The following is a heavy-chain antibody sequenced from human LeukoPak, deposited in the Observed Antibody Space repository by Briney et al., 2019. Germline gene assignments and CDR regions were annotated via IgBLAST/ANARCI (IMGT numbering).Heavy chain of an antibody. CDR2: IIPIFGTA. J-gene: IGHJ3*02. V-gene: IGHV1-69*05. Sequence: SVKVSCKASGGTFSSYAISWVRQAPGQGLEWMGGIIPIFGTANYAQKFQGRVTITTDESTSTAYMELSSLRSEDTAVYYCARAVVRGVIIRGAFDIWGQGTMVTVSS. CDR3: ARAVVRGVIIRGAFDI. CDR1: GGTFSSYA. D-gene: IGHD3-10*01.